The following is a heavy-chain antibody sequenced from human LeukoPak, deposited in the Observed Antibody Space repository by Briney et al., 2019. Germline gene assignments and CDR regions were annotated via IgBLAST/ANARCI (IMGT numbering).Heavy chain of an antibody. Sequence: ASETLSLTCAVYGGSFSGYYWSWIRQPPGKGLEWIGEINHSGSTNYNPSLKSRVTISVDTSKNQFSLKLSSVTAADTAVYYCARLYYYDSSGSYYFDYWGQGTLVTVSS. J-gene: IGHJ4*02. CDR3: ARLYYYDSSGSYYFDY. D-gene: IGHD3-22*01. CDR1: GGSFSGYY. CDR2: INHSGST. V-gene: IGHV4-34*01.